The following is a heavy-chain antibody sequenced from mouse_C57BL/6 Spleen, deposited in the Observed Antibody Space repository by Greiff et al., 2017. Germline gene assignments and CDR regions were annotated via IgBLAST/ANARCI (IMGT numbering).Heavy chain of an antibody. D-gene: IGHD1-1*01. Sequence: QVQLKESGAELVRPGTSVKVSCKASGYAFTNYLIEWVKQRPGQGLEWIGVINPGSGGTNYNEKFKGKATLTADKSSSTAYMQLSSLTSEDSAVYFCARRGYYGSSSALYAMDYWGQGTSVTVSS. V-gene: IGHV1-54*01. CDR1: GYAFTNYL. CDR2: INPGSGGT. J-gene: IGHJ4*01. CDR3: ARRGYYGSSSALYAMDY.